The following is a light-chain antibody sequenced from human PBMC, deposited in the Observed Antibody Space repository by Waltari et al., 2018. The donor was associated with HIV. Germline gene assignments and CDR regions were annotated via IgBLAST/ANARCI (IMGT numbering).Light chain of an antibody. V-gene: IGLV2-23*02. J-gene: IGLJ2*01. CDR1: SSDVGSYNL. CDR2: EVY. CDR3: CSYAGSSIP. Sequence: QSALTQPASVSGSIGQSITLSCTGTSSDVGSYNLVSWYQHHPGKAPKLIIYEVYKRPSGVSNRFSGSKSGNTASLTVSGLQAEDEADYYCCSYAGSSIPFGGGTKLTVL.